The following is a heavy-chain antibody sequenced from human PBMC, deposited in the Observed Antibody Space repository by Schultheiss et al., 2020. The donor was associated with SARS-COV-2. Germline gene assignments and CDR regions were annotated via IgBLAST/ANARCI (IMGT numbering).Heavy chain of an antibody. J-gene: IGHJ6*03. Sequence: SETLSLTCTVSGGSISSYYWSWIRQPAGKGLEWIGRIYTSGSTNYNPSLKSRVTISVDTSKNQFSLKLSSVTAADTAVYYCARDIRFLEWFPYYYYYYMDVWGKGTTVTVSS. V-gene: IGHV4-4*07. CDR2: IYTSGST. CDR3: ARDIRFLEWFPYYYYYYMDV. CDR1: GGSISSYY. D-gene: IGHD3-3*01.